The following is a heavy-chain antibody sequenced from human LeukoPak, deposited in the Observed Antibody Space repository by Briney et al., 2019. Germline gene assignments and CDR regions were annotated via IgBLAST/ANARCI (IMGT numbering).Heavy chain of an antibody. CDR1: GYTFTGYY. D-gene: IGHD4-17*01. CDR3: ARTSYGDYNFGY. J-gene: IGHJ4*02. V-gene: IGHV1-2*06. Sequence: ASVKVSCKASGYTFTGYYMHWVRQAPGQGLEWMGRINPNSGGTNYAQKFQGRVTMTRDTSISTAYMELSRLRSDDTAVYYCARTSYGDYNFGYWGQGTLVTVSS. CDR2: INPNSGGT.